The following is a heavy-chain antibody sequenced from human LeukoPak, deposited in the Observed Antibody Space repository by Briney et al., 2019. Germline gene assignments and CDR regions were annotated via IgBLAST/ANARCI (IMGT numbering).Heavy chain of an antibody. CDR1: KFTFSNYY. CDR3: ARDLRGKCDY. J-gene: IGHJ4*02. V-gene: IGHV3-11*06. Sequence: GGSLRLSCAASKFTFSNYYMSWIRQAPGKGLEWISYISNSSTYTDYADSVKGLFTIPRNNAKNTLYLQMNSLRAEDTAVYFCARDLRGKCDYWGQGTLVTVSS. D-gene: IGHD4-23*01. CDR2: ISNSSTYT.